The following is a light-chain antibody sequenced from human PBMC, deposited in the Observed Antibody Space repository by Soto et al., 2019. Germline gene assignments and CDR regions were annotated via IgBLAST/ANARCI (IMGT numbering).Light chain of an antibody. CDR2: EVR. J-gene: IGLJ3*02. CDR3: SSFTSSETRV. CDR1: SSDVGRYDR. V-gene: IGLV2-18*02. Sequence: QSALTQPPSVSGSPGQSVTISCTGTSSDVGRYDRVSWYQQSPGTAPKLIIYEVRNRPSGVPDRFSGSKSGNTASLTISGLQAEDEADYHCSSFTSSETRVFGGGTKLTFL.